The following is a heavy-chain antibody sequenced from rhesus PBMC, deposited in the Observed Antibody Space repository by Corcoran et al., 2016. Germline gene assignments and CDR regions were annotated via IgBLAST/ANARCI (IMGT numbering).Heavy chain of an antibody. J-gene: IGHJ6*01. V-gene: IGHV4-80*01. CDR1: GASISSYW. CDR3: AIRVGNYGLDS. D-gene: IGHD7-45*01. CDR2: IHGNRWNT. Sequence: QVQLQESGPGLVKPSETLSLTCTVSGASISSYWWSWIRQPPGKGLVWIGKIHGNRWNTNYNPSLKSRVTMSRDTSKNQFSLKLSSVTAADTAVYYCAIRVGNYGLDSWGQGVVVTVSS.